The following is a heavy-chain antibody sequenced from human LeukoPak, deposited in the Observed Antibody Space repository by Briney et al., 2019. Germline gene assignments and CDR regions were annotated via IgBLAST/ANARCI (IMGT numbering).Heavy chain of an antibody. V-gene: IGHV4-61*02. CDR2: IYTSGST. CDR1: GGSISSGSYY. D-gene: IGHD3-10*01. Sequence: SETLSLTCTVSGGSISSGSYYWSWIRQPAGKGLEWIGRIYTSGSTNYNPSLKSRVTISVDTSKNQFSLKLSSVTAADTAVYYCARGLSGWFGEPPGNWGQGTLVTVSS. J-gene: IGHJ4*02. CDR3: ARGLSGWFGEPPGN.